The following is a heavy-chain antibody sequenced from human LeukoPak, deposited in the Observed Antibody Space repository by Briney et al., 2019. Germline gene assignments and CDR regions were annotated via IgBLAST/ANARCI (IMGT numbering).Heavy chain of an antibody. Sequence: SETLSLTCTVSGGSISSNTYYWGWIRQPPGKGLEWIGSIYYSGSTYYNPSLKSRVTISVDTSKNQFSLKLNSMTAADTAVYCCARGKEVITMLRGLKPGYYFDYWGQGTLVTVSS. CDR1: GGSISSNTYY. J-gene: IGHJ4*02. CDR3: ARGKEVITMLRGLKPGYYFDY. V-gene: IGHV4-39*07. CDR2: IYYSGST. D-gene: IGHD3-10*01.